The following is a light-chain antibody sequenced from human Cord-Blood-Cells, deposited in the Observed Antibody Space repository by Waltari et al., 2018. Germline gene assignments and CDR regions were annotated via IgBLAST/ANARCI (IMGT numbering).Light chain of an antibody. J-gene: IGLJ2*01. CDR3: SSYAGSNNLV. CDR1: SSDVGGYNY. Sequence: QSALTQPPSASGSPGQSVTISCTGTSSDVGGYNYVSWYQQHPGKAPKLMIYEVSKRPSGVPDRFSGSKSGNTASLTGSGLQAEDEADYYYSSYAGSNNLVFGGGTKLTVL. V-gene: IGLV2-8*01. CDR2: EVS.